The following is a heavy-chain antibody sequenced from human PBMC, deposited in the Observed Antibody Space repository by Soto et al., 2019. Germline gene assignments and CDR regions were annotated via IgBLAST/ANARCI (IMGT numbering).Heavy chain of an antibody. Sequence: ASVKVSCKASGYTFTSYYMHWVRQAPGQGLEWMGIINPSGGSTSYAQKFQGRVTMTRDTSTSTVYMELSSLRSEDTAVYYCARDRRAARPYYYYYGMDVWGQGTTVTVSS. D-gene: IGHD6-6*01. J-gene: IGHJ6*02. V-gene: IGHV1-46*01. CDR3: ARDRRAARPYYYYYGMDV. CDR2: INPSGGST. CDR1: GYTFTSYY.